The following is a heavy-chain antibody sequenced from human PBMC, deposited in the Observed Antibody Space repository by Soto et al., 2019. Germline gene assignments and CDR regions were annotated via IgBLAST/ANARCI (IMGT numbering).Heavy chain of an antibody. J-gene: IGHJ4*02. CDR3: ARGITGTY. CDR2: IYYSGST. V-gene: IGHV4-59*01. CDR1: GGSISSYY. Sequence: LSLTCTVSGGSISSYYWSWIRQPPGKGLEWIGYIYYSGSTNYNPSLKSRVTISVDTSKNQFSLKLSSVTAADTAVYYCARGITGTYWGQGTLVTVSS. D-gene: IGHD1-20*01.